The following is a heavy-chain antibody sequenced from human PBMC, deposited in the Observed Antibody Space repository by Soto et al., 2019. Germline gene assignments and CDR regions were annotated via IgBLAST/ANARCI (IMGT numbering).Heavy chain of an antibody. V-gene: IGHV4-30-2*02. CDR2: ISYSGYT. CDR3: AFTTEKDGKEGLDF. Sequence: PSETLSLTCAVSGGSISSGGYSWSWIRQPPGKGLEWIGYISYSGYTNYKVSLKSRLTMSVDMPNNQFSLKLNSLTAADTAVYYCAFTTEKDGKEGLDFWGQGTQVTVSS. D-gene: IGHD3-22*01. J-gene: IGHJ4*02. CDR1: GGSISSGGYS.